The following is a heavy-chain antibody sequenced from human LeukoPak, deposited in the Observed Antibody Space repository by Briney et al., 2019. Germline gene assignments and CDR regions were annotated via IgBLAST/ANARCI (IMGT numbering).Heavy chain of an antibody. CDR3: ARQAIVGAIRRAFDI. J-gene: IGHJ3*02. Sequence: PSETLSLTCTVSGGSISSSSYYWGWIRQPPGKGLEWIGSIYYSGSTYYNPSLKSRVTISVDTSKNQFSLKLSSVTAADTAVYYCARQAIVGAIRRAFDIWGQGTMVTVSS. CDR2: IYYSGST. D-gene: IGHD1-26*01. CDR1: GGSISSSSYY. V-gene: IGHV4-39*01.